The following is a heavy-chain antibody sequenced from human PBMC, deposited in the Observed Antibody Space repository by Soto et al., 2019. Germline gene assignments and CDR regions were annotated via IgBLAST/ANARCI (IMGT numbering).Heavy chain of an antibody. CDR2: IYYSGST. Sequence: SETLSLTCTVSGGSISSYYLSWIRQPPGKGLEWIGYIYYSGSTNYNPSLKSRVTISVDTSKNQFSLKLSSVTAADTAVYYCASSPYYYYMDVWGKGTTVTVSS. CDR3: ASSPYYYYMDV. CDR1: GGSISSYY. V-gene: IGHV4-59*12. J-gene: IGHJ6*03.